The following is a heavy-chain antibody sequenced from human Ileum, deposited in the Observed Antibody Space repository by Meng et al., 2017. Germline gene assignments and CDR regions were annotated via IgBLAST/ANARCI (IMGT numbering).Heavy chain of an antibody. CDR1: GFTFSTYA. CDR3: AKDWPRDWGRDDY. V-gene: IGHV3-23*01. D-gene: IGHD7-27*01. Sequence: LSCAASGFTFSTYAMSWVRQAPGKGLEWVSTLSGSSGSTFYADSVKGRFTISRDNSKNTLYLQMSSLRAEDTAIYYCAKDWPRDWGRDDYWGQGTLVTVSS. J-gene: IGHJ4*02. CDR2: LSGSSGST.